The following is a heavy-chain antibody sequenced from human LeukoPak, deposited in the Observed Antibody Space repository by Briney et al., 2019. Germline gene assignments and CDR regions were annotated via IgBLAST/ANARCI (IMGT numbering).Heavy chain of an antibody. V-gene: IGHV3-23*01. CDR2: ISGSGGST. J-gene: IGHJ4*02. CDR1: RFTFSSYA. Sequence: PGGSLRLSCAASRFTFSSYAMSWVRQAPGKGLEWVSAISGSGGSTYYADSVKGRFTISRDNSKNTLYLQMNSLRAEDTAVYYCANGGSPGVESPYDILTGYSYYFDYRGQGTLVTVSS. CDR3: ANGGSPGVESPYDILTGYSYYFDY. D-gene: IGHD3-9*01.